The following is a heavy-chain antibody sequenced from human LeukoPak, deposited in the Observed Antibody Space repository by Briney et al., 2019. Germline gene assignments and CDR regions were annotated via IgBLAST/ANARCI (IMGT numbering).Heavy chain of an antibody. Sequence: EASVKVSCKASGGTFSSYAISWVRQAPGQGLEWMGRIIPILGIANYAQKFQGRVTITADKSTSTAYMELSSLRSEDTAVYYCARGVPRDGYPWGVDYWGQGTLVTVSS. V-gene: IGHV1-69*04. CDR3: ARGVPRDGYPWGVDY. CDR2: IIPILGIA. CDR1: GGTFSSYA. D-gene: IGHD5-24*01. J-gene: IGHJ4*02.